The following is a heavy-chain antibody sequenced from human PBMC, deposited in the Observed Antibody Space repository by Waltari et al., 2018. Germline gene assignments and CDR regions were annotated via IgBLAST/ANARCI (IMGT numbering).Heavy chain of an antibody. D-gene: IGHD3-9*01. V-gene: IGHV1-18*01. Sequence: QVQLVQSGAAVKKTGSSVKVSCKASGYTFTSYGISCVRQAPGQGLEWMGWISAYNGNTNYAQKLQGRVTMTTDTSTSTAYMELRSLRSDDTAVYYCARTQYDILTGYVFDYWGQGTLVTVSS. J-gene: IGHJ4*02. CDR1: GYTFTSYG. CDR2: ISAYNGNT. CDR3: ARTQYDILTGYVFDY.